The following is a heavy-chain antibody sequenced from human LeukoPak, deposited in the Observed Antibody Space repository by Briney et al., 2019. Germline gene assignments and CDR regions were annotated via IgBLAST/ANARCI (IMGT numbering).Heavy chain of an antibody. CDR3: ARTPYYDFWSGYYSHFDY. Sequence: ASVKVSCKASGYTFTGYYMHWVRQAPGQGLEWMGWINPNSGGTNYAQKFQGRVTMTRDTSISTAYMELSRLRSDDTAVYYCARTPYYDFWSGYYSHFDYWGQGTLVTVSS. CDR1: GYTFTGYY. J-gene: IGHJ4*02. V-gene: IGHV1-2*02. D-gene: IGHD3-3*01. CDR2: INPNSGGT.